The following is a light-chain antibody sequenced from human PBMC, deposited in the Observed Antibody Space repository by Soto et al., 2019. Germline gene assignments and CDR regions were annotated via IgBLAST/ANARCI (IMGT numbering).Light chain of an antibody. J-gene: IGLJ2*01. Sequence: QSALTQPASVFGSPGQSITISCTGTSSDVGGYNYVSWYQQHPGKAPKLMIYEVSNRPSGVSNRFSASKSGNTASLTISGLQAEDEADYYCTSYTSSSSYVVFGGGTKLTVL. CDR3: TSYTSSSSYVV. CDR1: SSDVGGYNY. CDR2: EVS. V-gene: IGLV2-14*01.